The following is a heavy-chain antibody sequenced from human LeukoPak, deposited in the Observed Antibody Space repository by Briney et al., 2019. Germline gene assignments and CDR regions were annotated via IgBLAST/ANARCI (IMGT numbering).Heavy chain of an antibody. CDR2: INADSGNT. J-gene: IGHJ4*02. V-gene: IGHV1-3*01. CDR3: ARALWNSGYPFDY. D-gene: IGHD5-12*01. CDR1: GYTFTSYA. Sequence: ASVTVSCKASGYTFTSYAMHWVRQAPGQRLEWMGWINADSGNTEYSQKFQGRVTITRDTSASTAYMELSSLRSEDTAVYYCARALWNSGYPFDYWGQGTLVTVSS.